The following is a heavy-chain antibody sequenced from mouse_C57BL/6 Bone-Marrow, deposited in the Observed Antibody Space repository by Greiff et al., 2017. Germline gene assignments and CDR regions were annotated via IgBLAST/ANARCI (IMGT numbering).Heavy chain of an antibody. V-gene: IGHV1-74*01. CDR1: GYTFTSYW. CDR3: ALQFITTVVALHYYAMDY. Sequence: QVQLQQPGAELVKPGASVKVSCKASGYTFTSYWMHWVKQRPGQGLEWIGRIHPSDSDTNYNQKFKGKATLTVDKSSSTAYMQLSSLTSEDSAVYYCALQFITTVVALHYYAMDYWGQGTSVTVSS. J-gene: IGHJ4*01. CDR2: IHPSDSDT. D-gene: IGHD1-1*01.